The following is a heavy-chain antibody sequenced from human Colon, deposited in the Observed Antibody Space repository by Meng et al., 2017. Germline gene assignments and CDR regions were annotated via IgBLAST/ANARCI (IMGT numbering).Heavy chain of an antibody. CDR3: ASSDYYRSDY. CDR1: GGSISRSDW. D-gene: IGHD3-22*01. J-gene: IGHJ4*02. V-gene: IGHV4-4*02. Sequence: QVQLYAQGPGLVKPSETLSLRCAVSGGSISRSDWWSWVRQPPGKGLEWIGETAHSGSTNYSPSLKSPVTISLDKSKNQLSLQLNSVTAADTAVYYCASSDYYRSDYWGQGTLVTVSS. CDR2: TAHSGST.